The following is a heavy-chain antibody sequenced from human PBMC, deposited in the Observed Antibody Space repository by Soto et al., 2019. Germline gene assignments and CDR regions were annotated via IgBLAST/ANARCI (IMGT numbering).Heavy chain of an antibody. CDR3: ARPTDYHYGMQV. D-gene: IGHD4-17*01. Sequence: GESLKISCKGSGYNFHTYWIAWVRQMPGKGLEWMGFIYPHDSDTRYSPSFRGQVTISADKSINTAYLQWASLKASDTAIYFCARPTDYHYGMQVWGQGTTVTVSS. J-gene: IGHJ6*02. CDR2: IYPHDSDT. V-gene: IGHV5-51*01. CDR1: GYNFHTYW.